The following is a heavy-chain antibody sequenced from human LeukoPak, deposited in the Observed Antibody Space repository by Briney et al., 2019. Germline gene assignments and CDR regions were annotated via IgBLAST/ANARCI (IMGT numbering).Heavy chain of an antibody. CDR2: ISSSSSYI. CDR1: GFTFSSYS. CDR3: AKEVAVSANYYLDY. Sequence: GGSLRLSCAASGFTFSSYSMNWVRQAPGKGLEWVSSISSSSSYIYYADSVKGRFTISRDNSKNTLSLQMNSLRAEDTAVYYCAKEVAVSANYYLDYWGQGTLVTVSS. V-gene: IGHV3-21*04. J-gene: IGHJ4*02. D-gene: IGHD6-19*01.